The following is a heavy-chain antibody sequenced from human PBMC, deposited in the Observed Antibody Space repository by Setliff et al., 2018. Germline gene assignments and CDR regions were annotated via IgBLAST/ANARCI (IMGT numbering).Heavy chain of an antibody. D-gene: IGHD5-12*01. V-gene: IGHV4-59*02. Sequence: TSETLSLTCTVSGGSVNDYYWSWIRRPPGKGLEWIGYSYYLGATKYTPSLKGRVSISVDTAENQVSLRVNSVTAADTAVYYCARGGYNGYAVFDDWGQGALVTVSS. CDR3: ARGGYNGYAVFDD. CDR2: SYYLGAT. CDR1: GGSVNDYY. J-gene: IGHJ4*02.